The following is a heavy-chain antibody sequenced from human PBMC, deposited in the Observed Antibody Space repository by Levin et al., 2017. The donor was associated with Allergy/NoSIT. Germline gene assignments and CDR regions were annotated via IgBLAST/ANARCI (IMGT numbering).Heavy chain of an antibody. CDR3: ARSGHYSNPGADYYYMDV. J-gene: IGHJ6*03. D-gene: IGHD4-11*01. Sequence: SCAASGFTFSTYGMHWVRQAPGKGLEWVAVIWFAGNNEYYADSVKGRFTISRDNSKNTLYVQMSSLRAEDTAVYYCARSGHYSNPGADYYYMDVWGKGTTVTVSS. V-gene: IGHV3-33*01. CDR2: IWFAGNNE. CDR1: GFTFSTYG.